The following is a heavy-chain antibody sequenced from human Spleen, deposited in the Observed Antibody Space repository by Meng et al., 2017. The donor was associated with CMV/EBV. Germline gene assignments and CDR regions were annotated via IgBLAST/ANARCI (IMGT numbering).Heavy chain of an antibody. D-gene: IGHD2-2*02. Sequence: GGYLRLSCAASGFTFSNYGMHWVRQPPGKGLEWVTFIRYDGSNEYYADSVKGRFTISRDIFKNTLYLQMNSLIAEDTAVYYCAKYGLSRYCSGTSCYTWDYGMDVWGQGTTVTVSS. V-gene: IGHV3-30*02. CDR3: AKYGLSRYCSGTSCYTWDYGMDV. J-gene: IGHJ6*02. CDR2: IRYDGSNE. CDR1: GFTFSNYG.